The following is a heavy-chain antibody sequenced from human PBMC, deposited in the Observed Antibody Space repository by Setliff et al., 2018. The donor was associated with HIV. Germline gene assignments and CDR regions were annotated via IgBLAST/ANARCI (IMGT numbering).Heavy chain of an antibody. V-gene: IGHV1-46*01. CDR2: INPSGGST. CDR3: ARGWEGGMDY. Sequence: ASVKVSCKASGYTFTRYFMHCVRQAPGQGLEWLGMINPSGGSTWYAQKFQGRVTMTGDTSTNTLYMELSGLRSEDTAVYYCARGWEGGMDYWGQGTLVTVSS. D-gene: IGHD1-26*01. J-gene: IGHJ4*02. CDR1: GYTFTRYF.